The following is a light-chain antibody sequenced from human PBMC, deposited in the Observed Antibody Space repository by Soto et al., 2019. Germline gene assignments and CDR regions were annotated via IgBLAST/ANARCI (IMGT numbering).Light chain of an antibody. Sequence: QPVLTQPPSASGTPGQRVAISCSGSTSNIGGNPVNWYQQLPGAAPKLLIYTNDQRPSGVPDRFSGSKSGTSASLAISGLQSEDEADYYCAAWDDSLEGYVFGAGTKLTVL. V-gene: IGLV1-44*01. CDR3: AAWDDSLEGYV. J-gene: IGLJ1*01. CDR1: TSNIGGNP. CDR2: TND.